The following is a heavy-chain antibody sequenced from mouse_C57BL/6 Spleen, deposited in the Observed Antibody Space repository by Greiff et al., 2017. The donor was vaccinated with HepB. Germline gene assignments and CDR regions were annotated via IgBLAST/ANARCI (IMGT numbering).Heavy chain of an antibody. CDR1: GYTFTDYY. J-gene: IGHJ2*01. D-gene: IGHD1-1*01. V-gene: IGHV1-26*01. CDR3: ARGAITTVVAP. Sequence: EVQLQQSGPELVKPGASVKISCKASGYTFTDYYMNWVKQSHGKSLEWIGDINPNNGGTSYNQKFKGKAKLTVDKSSSTAYMELRSLTSEDSAVYYCARGAITTVVAPWGQGTTLTVSS. CDR2: INPNNGGT.